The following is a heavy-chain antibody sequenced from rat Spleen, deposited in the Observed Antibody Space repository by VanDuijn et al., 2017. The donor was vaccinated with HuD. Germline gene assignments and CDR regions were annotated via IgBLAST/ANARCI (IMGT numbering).Heavy chain of an antibody. Sequence: EVQLVESDGGLVQPGRSLKLSCAASGFTFSDYYMAWVRQAPTKGLEWVATMSYDGSSTYYRDSVKGRFTISRDNAKNTLYLQMDSLRSEDTATYYCARQDYTTNYFYYFDYWGQGVMVTVSS. CDR3: ARQDYTTNYFYYFDY. D-gene: IGHD1-6*01. V-gene: IGHV5-29*01. CDR1: GFTFSDYY. CDR2: MSYDGSST. J-gene: IGHJ2*01.